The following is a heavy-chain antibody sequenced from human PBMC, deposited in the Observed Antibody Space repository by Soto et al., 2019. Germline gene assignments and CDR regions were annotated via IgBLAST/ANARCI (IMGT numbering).Heavy chain of an antibody. V-gene: IGHV1-18*01. D-gene: IGHD6-13*01. J-gene: IGHJ3*02. Sequence: QVQLVQSGPEVKKPGASVKVSCKAAGYTFTNYGITWVRQAPGQGLEWMGWIITYSGNTNYAQKLQDRVSLTAATSTSTAYMELRSLSSDDTAVYYWARIPVSSTTWYYAFDIWGQGTLVTVSS. CDR3: ARIPVSSTTWYYAFDI. CDR1: GYTFTNYG. CDR2: IITYSGNT.